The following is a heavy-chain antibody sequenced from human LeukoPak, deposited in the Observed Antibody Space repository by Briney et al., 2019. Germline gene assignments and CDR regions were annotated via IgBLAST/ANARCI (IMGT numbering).Heavy chain of an antibody. D-gene: IGHD2-2*01. CDR2: IKQDGSEK. CDR3: AREGGSIVVVPAANYFDY. Sequence: LSGGSLRLSCAASGFTFSSYWMSWVRQAPGKGLEGVANIKQDGSEKYYVDSVKGRFTISRDNAKTSLYLQMNSLRAEDTAVYYCAREGGSIVVVPAANYFDYWGQGTLVTVSS. V-gene: IGHV3-7*01. CDR1: GFTFSSYW. J-gene: IGHJ4*02.